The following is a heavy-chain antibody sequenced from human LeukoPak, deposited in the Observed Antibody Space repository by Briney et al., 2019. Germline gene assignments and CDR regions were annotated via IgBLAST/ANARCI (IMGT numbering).Heavy chain of an antibody. D-gene: IGHD5-24*01. J-gene: IGHJ4*02. V-gene: IGHV7-4-1*02. CDR3: ARHFRGGYNYFPPPYFDY. Sequence: ASVKVSCKASGYTFTSYAMNWVRQAPGQGLEWMGWINTNTGNPTYAQGFTGRFVFSLDTSVSTAYLQISSLKAEDTAVYYCARHFRGGYNYFPPPYFDYWGQGTLVTVSS. CDR2: INTNTGNP. CDR1: GYTFTSYA.